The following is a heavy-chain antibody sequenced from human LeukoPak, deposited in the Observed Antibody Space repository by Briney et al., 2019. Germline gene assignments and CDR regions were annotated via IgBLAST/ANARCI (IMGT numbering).Heavy chain of an antibody. CDR1: GGSFSGYY. Sequence: PSETLSLTCAVYGGSFSGYYWSWIRQPPGKGLEWIGEINHSGSTNYNPSLKSRVTISVDTSKNQFSLKLSSVTAADTAVYYCAMLGGYDDTEIDYWGQGTLVTVSS. CDR2: INHSGST. V-gene: IGHV4-34*01. CDR3: AMLGGYDDTEIDY. D-gene: IGHD5-12*01. J-gene: IGHJ4*02.